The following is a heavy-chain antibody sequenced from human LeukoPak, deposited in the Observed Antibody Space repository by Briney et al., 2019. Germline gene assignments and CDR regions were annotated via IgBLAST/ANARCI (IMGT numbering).Heavy chain of an antibody. Sequence: SETLSLTCAVYGGSFSGYYWSWIRQPPGKGLEWIGEINHSGSTNHNPSLKSRVTISVDTSKSQFSLKLSSVTAADTAVYYCATYGGNSGGVVDYWGPGTLVTVSS. V-gene: IGHV4-34*01. CDR2: INHSGST. CDR1: GGSFSGYY. CDR3: ATYGGNSGGVVDY. J-gene: IGHJ4*02. D-gene: IGHD4-23*01.